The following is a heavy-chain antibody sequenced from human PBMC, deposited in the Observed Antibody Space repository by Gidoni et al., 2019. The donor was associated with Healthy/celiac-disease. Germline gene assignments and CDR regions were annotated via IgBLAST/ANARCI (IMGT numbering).Heavy chain of an antibody. CDR3: AKETPYGGSDWFDP. CDR2: ISGSGGST. J-gene: IGHJ5*02. D-gene: IGHD4-17*01. V-gene: IGHV3-23*01. CDR1: GFTLSSYA. Sequence: EVQLLESGGGLVQRGGSLRLSGAASGFTLSSYAMSWVRQAPGKGLEWVSAISGSGGSTYYADSVNGRFTISRDNSKNTLYLQMNSLRAEDTAGYYCAKETPYGGSDWFDPWGQGTLVTVSS.